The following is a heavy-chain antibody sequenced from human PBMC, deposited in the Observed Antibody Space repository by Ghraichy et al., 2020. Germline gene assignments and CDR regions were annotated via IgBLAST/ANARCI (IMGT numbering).Heavy chain of an antibody. CDR1: GYSFTSYW. CDR2: IYPGDSDT. Sequence: GESLNISCKGSGYSFTSYWIGWVRQMPGKGLEWMGIIYPGDSDTRYSPSFQGQVTISADKSISTAYLQWSSLKASDTAMYYCARHAPPYDPYYYYMDVWGKGTTVTVSS. CDR3: ARHAPPYDPYYYYMDV. V-gene: IGHV5-51*01. D-gene: IGHD3-16*01. J-gene: IGHJ6*03.